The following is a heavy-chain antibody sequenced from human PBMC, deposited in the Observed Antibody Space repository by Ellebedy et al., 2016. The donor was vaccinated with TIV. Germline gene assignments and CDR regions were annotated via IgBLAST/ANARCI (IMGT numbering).Heavy chain of an antibody. V-gene: IGHV3-23*01. J-gene: IGHJ4*02. CDR2: ISGRGGST. D-gene: IGHD5/OR15-5a*01. CDR3: AKDQTIVSTIVDY. Sequence: GESLKISCAASGFTFSNYVMAWVRQVPGKGLEWVSTISGRGGSTYYADSVTGRFTISRDNSKNTVYLQMNSLRAEDTAVYYCAKDQTIVSTIVDYWGQGTLVTVSS. CDR1: GFTFSNYV.